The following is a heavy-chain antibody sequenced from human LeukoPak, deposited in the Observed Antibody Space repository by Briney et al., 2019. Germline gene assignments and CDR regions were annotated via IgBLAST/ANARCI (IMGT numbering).Heavy chain of an antibody. CDR3: AKGTSYMDV. Sequence: PGGSLRLSCAASGFTFSSYGMHWVRQAPGKGLEWVAVISYDGSNKYYADSVKGRFTISRDNSKNTLYLQMNSLRAEDTAVYYCAKGTSYMDVWGKGTTVTVSS. V-gene: IGHV3-30*18. J-gene: IGHJ6*03. CDR1: GFTFSSYG. CDR2: ISYDGSNK.